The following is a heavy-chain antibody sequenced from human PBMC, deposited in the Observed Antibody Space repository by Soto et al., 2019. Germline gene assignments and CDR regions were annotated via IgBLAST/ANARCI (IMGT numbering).Heavy chain of an antibody. CDR1: GYTFTSYA. CDR2: INAGNGNT. D-gene: IGHD3-22*01. J-gene: IGHJ4*02. CDR3: ARGDGYYYFDY. V-gene: IGHV1-3*01. Sequence: QVQPVQSGAEVKKPGASVKVSCKASGYTFTSYAMHWVRQAPGQRLEWMGWINAGNGNTKYSQKFQGRVTITRDTSASTAYMELSSLRSEDTDVYYCARGDGYYYFDYWGQGTLVNVSS.